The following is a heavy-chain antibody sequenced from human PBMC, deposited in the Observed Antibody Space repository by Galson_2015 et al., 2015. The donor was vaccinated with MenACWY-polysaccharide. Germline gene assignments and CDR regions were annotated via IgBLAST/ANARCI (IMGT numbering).Heavy chain of an antibody. Sequence: SLRLSCAASGFTFSTYWMHWVRQAPGKGLVWVSRIKSDGSSTNYADSVKGRFTISRDNAQNTLYLQMNSLRAEDTALYYCARGYSAYDWGQGTLVTVSA. V-gene: IGHV3-74*01. D-gene: IGHD5-12*01. CDR1: GFTFSTYW. J-gene: IGHJ4*02. CDR2: IKSDGSST. CDR3: ARGYSAYD.